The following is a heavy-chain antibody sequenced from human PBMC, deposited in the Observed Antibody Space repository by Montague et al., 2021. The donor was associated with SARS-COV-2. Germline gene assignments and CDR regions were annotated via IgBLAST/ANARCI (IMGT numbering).Heavy chain of an antibody. J-gene: IGHJ4*02. CDR3: AAGWFYFDH. Sequence: PALVKPTQTLTLTCTFSGFSLSTSGVGVGWIRQPPGKALEWLALXYWDDERLYTPSLENRLTVTKDIPKKQVVLTMTDMDPVDTATYHCAAGWFYFDHWGQGIEVTVSS. CDR1: GFSLSTSGVG. CDR2: XYWDDER. V-gene: IGHV2-5*02. D-gene: IGHD2-15*01.